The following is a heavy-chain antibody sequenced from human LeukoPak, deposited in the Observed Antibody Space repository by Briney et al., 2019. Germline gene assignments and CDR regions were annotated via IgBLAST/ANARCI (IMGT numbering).Heavy chain of an antibody. V-gene: IGHV3-15*01. CDR3: TTDYYSSGSYYFDY. CDR2: IKSKTDGGTT. Sequence: GGSLRLSCAASGFTFSNAWMSWVRQAPGKGLEWVGRIKSKTDGGTTDYAAPVKGRFTTSRDDSKNTLYLQMNSLKTEDTAVYYCTTDYYSSGSYYFDYWGQGTLVTVSS. D-gene: IGHD6-19*01. CDR1: GFTFSNAW. J-gene: IGHJ4*02.